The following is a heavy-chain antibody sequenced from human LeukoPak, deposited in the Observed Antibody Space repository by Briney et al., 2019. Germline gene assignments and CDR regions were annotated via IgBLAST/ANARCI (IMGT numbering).Heavy chain of an antibody. CDR1: GFTFSSYA. V-gene: IGHV3-23*01. J-gene: IGHJ4*02. D-gene: IGHD2-15*01. CDR2: ISGSGGST. Sequence: PGGSLRLSCAASGFTFSSYAMSWVRQAPGKGLEWVSAISGSGGSTYYADSVKGRFTISRDNSKNTLYLQMNSLRAEDTAVYYCAKGARSRYCSGGSCSNPFDYWGQGTLVTVSS. CDR3: AKGARSRYCSGGSCSNPFDY.